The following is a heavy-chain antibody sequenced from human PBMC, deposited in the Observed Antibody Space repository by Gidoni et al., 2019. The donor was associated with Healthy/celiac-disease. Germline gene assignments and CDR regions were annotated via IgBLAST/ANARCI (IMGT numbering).Heavy chain of an antibody. CDR1: GSISSGDYY. Sequence: GSISSGDYYWSWIRQPPGKGLEWIWDIYYSGSTYYNPSLKSRVPISVDTSKHQFSLKLSSVTAADTAVYYCARVLRYFDWAPGVNWFDPWGQGTLVTVSS. CDR2: IYYSGST. J-gene: IGHJ5*02. V-gene: IGHV4-30-4*01. CDR3: ARVLRYFDWAPGVNWFDP. D-gene: IGHD3-9*01.